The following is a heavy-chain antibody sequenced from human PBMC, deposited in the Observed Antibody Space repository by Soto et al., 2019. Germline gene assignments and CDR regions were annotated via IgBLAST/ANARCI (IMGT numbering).Heavy chain of an antibody. J-gene: IGHJ4*02. CDR2: INAGNGNT. Sequence: ASVKVSCKASGYTFTSYAMHWVRQAPGQRLEWMGWINAGNGNTKYSQKFQGRVTITRDTSASTAYMELSSLRSEDTAVYYCARYPSEIDYYGSGSYFDYWGQGTLVTVSS. D-gene: IGHD3-10*01. CDR3: ARYPSEIDYYGSGSYFDY. CDR1: GYTFTSYA. V-gene: IGHV1-3*01.